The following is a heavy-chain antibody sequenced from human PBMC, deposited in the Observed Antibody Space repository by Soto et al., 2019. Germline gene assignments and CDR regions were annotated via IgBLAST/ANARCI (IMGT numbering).Heavy chain of an antibody. CDR1: GFTFSSDW. V-gene: IGHV3-7*01. CDR2: IKEDGSEK. Sequence: EVQVVESGGGLVQPGGSLRLSCAASGFTFSSDWMSWVRQAPGKGLEWVANIKEDGSEKNYVDSVKGQFTISRDNAENSLYVQMKSRRAEEKAVYYCAGERYYDGSGDYWGQGTLVTVSS. CDR3: AGERYYDGSGDY. J-gene: IGHJ4*02. D-gene: IGHD3-10*01.